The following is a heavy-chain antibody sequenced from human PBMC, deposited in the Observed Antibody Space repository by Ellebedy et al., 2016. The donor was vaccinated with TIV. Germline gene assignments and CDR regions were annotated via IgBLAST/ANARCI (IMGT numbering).Heavy chain of an antibody. V-gene: IGHV3-23*01. Sequence: GESLKISCAASGFTFNRYGMTWVRQAPGKGLEWVAEITGSGGTIHYADSVKDRFTISRDNAKNTLHLQMNSLRAEDTAGYYCAKEPASKSGWFYYYDFWGQGTLVTVSS. J-gene: IGHJ4*02. CDR1: GFTFNRYG. CDR2: ITGSGGTI. CDR3: AKEPASKSGWFYYYDF. D-gene: IGHD6-19*01.